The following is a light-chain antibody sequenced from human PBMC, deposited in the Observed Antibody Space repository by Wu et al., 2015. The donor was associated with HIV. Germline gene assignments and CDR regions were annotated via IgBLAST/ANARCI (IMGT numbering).Light chain of an antibody. CDR3: HQYDNVPLT. V-gene: IGKV1-33*01. CDR2: DAS. CDR1: QSISSW. Sequence: DIQMTQSPSTLSASVGDRVTITCRASQSISSWLAWYQQRPGQAPKLLIYDASNLETGVPSRFSGSRSGTDFTFTISSLQPEDAATYYCHQYDNVPLTFGGGTKVEIK. J-gene: IGKJ4*01.